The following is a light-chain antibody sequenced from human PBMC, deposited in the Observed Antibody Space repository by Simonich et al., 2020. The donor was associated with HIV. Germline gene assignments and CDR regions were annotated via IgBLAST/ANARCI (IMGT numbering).Light chain of an antibody. CDR2: EVT. V-gene: IGLV2-8*01. CDR1: SSDVGVYNY. Sequence: QSALTQPPSASGSPGQSVTISCTGTSSDVGVYNYVSWYQQHPGKAPKLMIYEVTKRPSGFPDRFSGSKSGNTASLTVSGLQAEDEADYYCSSYAGSNNLVFGGGTKLTVL. CDR3: SSYAGSNNLV. J-gene: IGLJ2*01.